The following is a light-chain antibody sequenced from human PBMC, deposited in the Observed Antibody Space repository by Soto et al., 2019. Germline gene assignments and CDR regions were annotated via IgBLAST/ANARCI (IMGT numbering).Light chain of an antibody. V-gene: IGKV1-5*01. Sequence: DIQMTQSPSTLSASVGDRVTITCRASQSISSWLAWYQQKPGKAPKLLIYDASSLESGVPSRFSGSGSGTEFTLTISSLQPDDFATYYCQQYNRYSGTCDQGTKVEIK. J-gene: IGKJ1*01. CDR2: DAS. CDR3: QQYNRYSGT. CDR1: QSISSW.